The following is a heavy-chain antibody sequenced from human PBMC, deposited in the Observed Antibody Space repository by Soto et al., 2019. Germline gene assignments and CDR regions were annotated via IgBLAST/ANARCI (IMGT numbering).Heavy chain of an antibody. V-gene: IGHV3-9*01. Sequence: GGSLRLSCAASGFTFDDYAMHWVRQAPGKGLEWVSGISWNSSTIYYADSVKGRFTISRDNAKNSLYLQMNSLRAEDTAVYYCARDIVVVPAAEDSDYWGQGTLVTVSS. CDR1: GFTFDDYA. D-gene: IGHD2-2*01. CDR3: ARDIVVVPAAEDSDY. CDR2: ISWNSSTI. J-gene: IGHJ4*02.